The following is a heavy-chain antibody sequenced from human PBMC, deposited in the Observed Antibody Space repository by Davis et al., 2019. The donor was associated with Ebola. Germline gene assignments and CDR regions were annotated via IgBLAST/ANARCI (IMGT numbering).Heavy chain of an antibody. V-gene: IGHV4-30-4*01. D-gene: IGHD4-17*01. Sequence: SWIRQPPGKGLEWIGYMYYSGRTYYNPSLKSRVTISEGTSKNQFSLRLSSVTAADTAVYYCARVGYDYGDYVGFDYWGQGTLVTVSS. J-gene: IGHJ4*02. CDR2: MYYSGRT. CDR3: ARVGYDYGDYVGFDY.